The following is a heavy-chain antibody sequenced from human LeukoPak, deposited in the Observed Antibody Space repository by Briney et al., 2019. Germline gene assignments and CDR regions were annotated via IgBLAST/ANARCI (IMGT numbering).Heavy chain of an antibody. D-gene: IGHD3-10*01. CDR2: ISSSGTST. Sequence: GTLCLSCAASGFTFSSFAMTWVRQAPGKGLEWVSSISSSGTSTYYVYSVKGRITISRDNTNNTLYLEMSSPIVEYTGVYHRGRVRGGQYTYSFHSSDYWGQGTLVTVSS. V-gene: IGHV3-23*01. J-gene: IGHJ4*02. CDR1: GFTFSSFA. CDR3: GRVRGGQYTYSFHSSDY.